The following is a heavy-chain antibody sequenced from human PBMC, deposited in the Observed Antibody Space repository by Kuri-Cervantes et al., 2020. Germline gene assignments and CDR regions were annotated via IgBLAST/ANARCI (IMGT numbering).Heavy chain of an antibody. CDR2: ISWNSGSI. D-gene: IGHD5-12*01. J-gene: IGHJ4*02. Sequence: SLKISCAASGFTFDDYAMHWVRQAPGKGLEWVSGISWNSGSIGYADSVKGRFTISRDNAKNSLYLQMNSLRAEDTAVYYCARATGYTFDYWGQGILVTVSS. CDR3: ARATGYTFDY. V-gene: IGHV3-9*01. CDR1: GFTFDDYA.